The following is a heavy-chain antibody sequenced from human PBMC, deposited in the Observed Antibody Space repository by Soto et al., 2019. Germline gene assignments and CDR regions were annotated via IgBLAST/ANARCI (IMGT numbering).Heavy chain of an antibody. CDR2: IYYSGST. Sequence: SETLSLTCTVSGGSVSSGSYYWSWIRQPPGKGLEWIGYIYYSGSTNYNPSLKRRVTISVDTSKNQFSLKLSSVTAADTAVYYCGRGGYADGSWGQGTLVTVSS. D-gene: IGHD3-16*01. V-gene: IGHV4-61*01. CDR3: GRGGYADGS. J-gene: IGHJ5*02. CDR1: GGSVSSGSYY.